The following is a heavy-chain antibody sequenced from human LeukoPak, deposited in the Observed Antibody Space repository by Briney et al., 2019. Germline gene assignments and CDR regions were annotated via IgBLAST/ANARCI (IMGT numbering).Heavy chain of an antibody. Sequence: ASVKVSCKTSGYTFSSYGISWVRQAPGQGLEWLGWISGYTGETHYAQNVQGRVTVTTDTSTSTAYMELRSLTSDDTATYYCARDPGSWLQFLLGLYSFDYWGQGTLVTVSS. CDR1: GYTFSSYG. V-gene: IGHV1-18*01. J-gene: IGHJ4*02. CDR2: ISGYTGET. D-gene: IGHD5-24*01. CDR3: ARDPGSWLQFLLGLYSFDY.